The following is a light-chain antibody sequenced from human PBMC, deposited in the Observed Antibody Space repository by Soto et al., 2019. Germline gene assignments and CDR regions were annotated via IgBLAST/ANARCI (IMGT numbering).Light chain of an antibody. Sequence: IVLTQSPAILALSPGDRATLSCRASQSVSSSYLAWYQHKPGQAPRLLIHGASSRVTGIPDRFSGSGSGTDFTLTTTRLEPEDCAVYYCQQYQSLTFGGGTKVEI. CDR1: QSVSSSY. CDR2: GAS. J-gene: IGKJ4*01. CDR3: QQYQSLT. V-gene: IGKV3-20*01.